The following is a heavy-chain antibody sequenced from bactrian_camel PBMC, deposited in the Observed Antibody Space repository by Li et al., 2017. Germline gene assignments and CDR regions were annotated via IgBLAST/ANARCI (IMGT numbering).Heavy chain of an antibody. V-gene: IGHV3S40*01. J-gene: IGHJ4*01. CDR1: GNPYSSNC. Sequence: VESGGASVQPGKSLRLSCKITGNPYSSNCRAWFRQAPGKEREGVAATYIGGGSTYYADSVKGRFTISHDDAKNSVDLQMDSLKPDDAAVYYCAATGQMLSVAGCRTQGTQVTVS. CDR2: TYIGGGST. D-gene: IGHD1*01.